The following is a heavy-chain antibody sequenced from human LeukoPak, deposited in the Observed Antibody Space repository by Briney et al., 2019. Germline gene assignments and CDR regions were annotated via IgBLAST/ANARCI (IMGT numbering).Heavy chain of an antibody. J-gene: IGHJ4*02. V-gene: IGHV3-7*03. CDR1: GFTFSNYW. CDR3: ARDPKAYCGGDCFLGIYYFDY. CDR2: INQDGSKK. D-gene: IGHD2-21*02. Sequence: GGSLRLSCVTSGFTFSNYWMTWVRQAPGKGLEWVANINQDGSKKYHADSVKGRFTISRDNAQNSVYLQMSSLRGDDTAVYYCARDPKAYCGGDCFLGIYYFDYWGPGTLVTVSS.